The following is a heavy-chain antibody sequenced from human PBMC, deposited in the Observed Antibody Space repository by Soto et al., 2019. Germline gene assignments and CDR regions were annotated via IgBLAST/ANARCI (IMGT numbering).Heavy chain of an antibody. Sequence: QLQLQESGSGLVKPSQTLSLTCAVSGGSISSGGYSWSWIRQPPGKGLEWIGYIYHSGSTYYNPSLKSRVTVSVVWSKNQFSLKLSSVTAADTAVYYCAAGGGLPRYYWGQGTLVTVSS. D-gene: IGHD5-12*01. CDR1: GGSISSGGYS. CDR2: IYHSGST. V-gene: IGHV4-30-2*01. J-gene: IGHJ4*02. CDR3: AAGGGLPRYY.